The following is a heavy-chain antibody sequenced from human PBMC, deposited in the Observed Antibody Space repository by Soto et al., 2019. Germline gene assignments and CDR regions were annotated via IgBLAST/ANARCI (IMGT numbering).Heavy chain of an antibody. J-gene: IGHJ5*02. Sequence: SLKISCSASGFTFSSYAMHWVRHAPGKGLEYVSAISSNGGSTYYADSVKGRFTISRDNSKNTLYLQMSSLRPEDTALYYCAKVGSTGWYLNWLDTWGQGILVTVSS. CDR1: GFTFSSYA. CDR2: ISSNGGST. CDR3: AKVGSTGWYLNWLDT. D-gene: IGHD6-19*01. V-gene: IGHV3-64D*06.